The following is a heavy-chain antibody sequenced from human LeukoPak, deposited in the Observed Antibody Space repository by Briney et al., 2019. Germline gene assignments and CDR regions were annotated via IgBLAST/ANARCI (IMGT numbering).Heavy chain of an antibody. V-gene: IGHV3-23*01. CDR3: ARGEGKLDY. CDR2: ISGSGGST. CDR1: GFTFSSYG. D-gene: IGHD1-26*01. Sequence: DPGGSLRLSCAASGFTFSSYGMHWVRQAPGKGLEWVSAISGSGGSTYYADSVKGRFTISRDNSKNTLYLQMNSLRAEDTAVYYCARGEGKLDYWGQGTLVTVSS. J-gene: IGHJ4*02.